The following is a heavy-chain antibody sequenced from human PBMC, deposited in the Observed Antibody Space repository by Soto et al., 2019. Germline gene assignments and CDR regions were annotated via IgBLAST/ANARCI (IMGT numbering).Heavy chain of an antibody. CDR3: ARAWDIASIDY. V-gene: IGHV1-18*01. CDR2: ISAYNGNT. Sequence: ASVKVCCKDSGYTFTSYGIRWVRQAPGQGLEWMGWISAYNGNTNYAQKLQGRVTMTTDTSTSTAYMELRSLRSDDTAVYYCARAWDIASIDYWGQGTLVTVSS. CDR1: GYTFTSYG. J-gene: IGHJ4*02. D-gene: IGHD2-15*01.